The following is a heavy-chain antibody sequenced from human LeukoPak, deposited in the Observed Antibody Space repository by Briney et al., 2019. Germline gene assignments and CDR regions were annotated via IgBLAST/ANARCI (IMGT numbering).Heavy chain of an antibody. J-gene: IGHJ4*02. D-gene: IGHD1-26*01. CDR3: ARANSGSYSPYFDY. V-gene: IGHV1-18*01. CDR1: GYSFTTYG. Sequence: VASVKVSCKASGYSFTTYGISWVREAPGRGIEWMGWISAYNGNTNYAQKLQGRVTMTTDTSTSTAYMEVMSLKSDDTAVYYCARANSGSYSPYFDYWGQGTLVTVSS. CDR2: ISAYNGNT.